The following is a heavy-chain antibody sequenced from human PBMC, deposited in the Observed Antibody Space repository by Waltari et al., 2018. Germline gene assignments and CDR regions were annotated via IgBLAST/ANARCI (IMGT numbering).Heavy chain of an antibody. CDR2: VDPEDGET. CDR1: GYTFTDYY. D-gene: IGHD2-15*01. J-gene: IGHJ2*01. Sequence: EVQLVQSGAEVKKPGATVKISCKASGYTFTDYYMHWVQQAPGKGLEWMVRVDPEDGETIDAEKFQGRVTITADTSTDTAYMELSSLRSEDTAVYYCARKKTAVVAANYWYFDLWGRGTLVTVSS. V-gene: IGHV1-69-2*01. CDR3: ARKKTAVVAANYWYFDL.